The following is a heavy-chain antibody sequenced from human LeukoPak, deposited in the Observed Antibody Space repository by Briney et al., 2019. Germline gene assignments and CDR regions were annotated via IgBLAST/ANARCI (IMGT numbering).Heavy chain of an antibody. CDR1: GLPFSSSA. CDR3: ALFEFDY. V-gene: IGHV3-23*01. D-gene: IGHD2-21*01. CDR2: INASGDRT. Sequence: PGDPVTLLCAPSGLPFSSSAMQWLRQAPGKGLETVATINASGDRTYYAASVKGRFTISRDNSKNTLYLQMNSLRAEDTPVYYCALFEFDYWGQGTLVTVSS. J-gene: IGHJ4*02.